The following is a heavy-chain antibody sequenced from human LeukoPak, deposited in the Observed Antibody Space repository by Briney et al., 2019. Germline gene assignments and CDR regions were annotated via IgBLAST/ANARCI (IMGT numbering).Heavy chain of an antibody. CDR2: ISGSGGNT. J-gene: IGHJ4*02. Sequence: GGSLRLSCAASGFTFSNYGMRWVRLAPGKGLEWVSDISGSGGNTYYADSVRGRFTISRDNSKNTLYLQVNSLRAEDTAVYYCAKAGDPDYDILTGSSPSDHWGQGTLVTVSS. CDR1: GFTFSNYG. CDR3: AKAGDPDYDILTGSSPSDH. D-gene: IGHD3-9*01. V-gene: IGHV3-23*01.